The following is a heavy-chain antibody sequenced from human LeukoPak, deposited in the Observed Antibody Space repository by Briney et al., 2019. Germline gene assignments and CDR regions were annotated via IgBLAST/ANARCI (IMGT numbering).Heavy chain of an antibody. CDR3: ANELYYDSSGYYPFDY. V-gene: IGHV3-23*01. Sequence: PGGSLRLSCAASGFTFSSYAMSWVRQAPGKGLEWVSAISGSGGSTYYADSVKGRFTISRDNSKNTVYLQMNSLRAEDTAVYYCANELYYDSSGYYPFDYWGQGTLVTVSS. CDR1: GFTFSSYA. CDR2: ISGSGGST. J-gene: IGHJ4*02. D-gene: IGHD3-22*01.